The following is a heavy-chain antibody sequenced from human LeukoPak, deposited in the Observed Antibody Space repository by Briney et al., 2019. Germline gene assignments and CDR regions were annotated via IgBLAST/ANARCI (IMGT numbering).Heavy chain of an antibody. CDR2: IWYDGSNK. J-gene: IGHJ3*02. CDR3: AKDAQIYGGNDAFDI. Sequence: PGRSLRLSCAATGFTFRSYGMHWVRQAPGKGLEWVAVIWYDGSNKYYADSVKGRFTISRDNSKNTLYLQMNSLRAEDTAVYYCAKDAQIYGGNDAFDIWGQGTMVTVSS. CDR1: GFTFRSYG. D-gene: IGHD4-23*01. V-gene: IGHV3-33*06.